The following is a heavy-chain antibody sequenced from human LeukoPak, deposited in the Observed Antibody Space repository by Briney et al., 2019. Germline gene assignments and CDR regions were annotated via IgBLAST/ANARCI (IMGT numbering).Heavy chain of an antibody. CDR2: VSGSGGST. V-gene: IGHV3-23*01. D-gene: IGHD3-22*01. J-gene: IGHJ4*02. Sequence: GGSLRLSCAASGFTFSNYAMSWVRQAPGKGLEWVSAVSGSGGSTYYADSVKGRFTISRDNSKNTLYLQLNNLRAEDTALYYCAKAFGTNGYYQLPIDFWGQGTLVTVSA. CDR1: GFTFSNYA. CDR3: AKAFGTNGYYQLPIDF.